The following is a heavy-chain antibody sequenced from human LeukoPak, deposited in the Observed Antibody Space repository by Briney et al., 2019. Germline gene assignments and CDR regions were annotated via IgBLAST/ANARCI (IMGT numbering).Heavy chain of an antibody. CDR3: ARGEVPAAKILGAFDI. D-gene: IGHD2-2*01. J-gene: IGHJ3*02. CDR1: GGSISGFY. Sequence: SETLSLTCTVSGGSISGFYWSGIRQPPGKGLEWIGCVYYSGYTNYNPSLKSRVAISVDTSKNQFSLKLTSVTAADTAVYYCARGEVPAAKILGAFDIWGQGSMVSVS. CDR2: VYYSGYT. V-gene: IGHV4-59*08.